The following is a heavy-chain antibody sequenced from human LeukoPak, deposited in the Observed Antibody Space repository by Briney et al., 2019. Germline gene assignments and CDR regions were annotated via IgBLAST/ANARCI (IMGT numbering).Heavy chain of an antibody. CDR2: INPNSGGT. J-gene: IGHJ4*02. D-gene: IGHD3-22*01. CDR3: ARGDDSSGPPMGYFDY. V-gene: IGHV1-2*02. Sequence: ASVKVSCKASGYTFTSYGISWVRQAPGQGLEWMGWINPNSGGTNYAQKFQGRVTMTRDTSISTAYMELSRLRSDDTAVYYCARGDDSSGPPMGYFDYWGQGTLVTVSS. CDR1: GYTFTSYG.